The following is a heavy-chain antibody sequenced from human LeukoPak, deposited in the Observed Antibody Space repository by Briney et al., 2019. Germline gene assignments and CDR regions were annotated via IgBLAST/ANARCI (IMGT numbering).Heavy chain of an antibody. V-gene: IGHV4-59*08. J-gene: IGHJ5*02. Sequence: SETLSLTCTVSGGSISSYYWSWIRQPPGKGLEWIGYIYYSGSTNYNPSLKSRVTISVDTSKNQFSLKLSSVTAADTAVYYCARHPSWKWLVPWFDPWGQGTLVTVSS. D-gene: IGHD6-19*01. CDR2: IYYSGST. CDR1: GGSISSYY. CDR3: ARHPSWKWLVPWFDP.